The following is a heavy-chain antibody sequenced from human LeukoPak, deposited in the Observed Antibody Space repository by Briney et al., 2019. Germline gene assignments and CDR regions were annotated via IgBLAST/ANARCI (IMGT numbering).Heavy chain of an antibody. CDR2: INTNTGNP. D-gene: IGHD1-26*01. J-gene: IGHJ6*03. V-gene: IGHV7-4-1*02. CDR1: GYTFVNFG. CDR3: AREGSGSPSYYYYYMDV. Sequence: GASVKVSCKASGYTFVNFGLIWVRQAPGQGLEWMGWINTNTGNPTYAQGFTGRFVFSLDTSVSTAYLQISSLKAEDTAVYYCAREGSGSPSYYYYYMDVWGKGTTVTVSS.